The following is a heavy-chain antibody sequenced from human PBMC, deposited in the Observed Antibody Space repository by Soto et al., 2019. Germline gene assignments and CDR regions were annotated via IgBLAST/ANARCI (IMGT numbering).Heavy chain of an antibody. V-gene: IGHV3-74*01. D-gene: IGHD1-26*01. J-gene: IGHJ2*01. CDR3: ARVRQWGWYFDL. CDR1: GFSFSDYW. Sequence: EVQLVESGGALVQPGGSLRLSCVASGFSFSDYWMHWVSQAPGKGLVWVSRVKTDGSIITYADSVKGRFTISRDNAKNALYLQMYTLRAGHTAVYYCARVRQWGWYFDLGGRGTVVTVSS. CDR2: VKTDGSII.